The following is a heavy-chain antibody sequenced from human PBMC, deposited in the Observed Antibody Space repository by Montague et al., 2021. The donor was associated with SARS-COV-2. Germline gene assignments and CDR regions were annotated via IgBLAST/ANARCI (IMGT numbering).Heavy chain of an antibody. V-gene: IGHV4-61*01. CDR1: GGSVSSGSYY. CDR2: IYYSGST. J-gene: IGHJ6*02. D-gene: IGHD3-9*01. Sequence: SETLSLTCTVSGGSVSSGSYYWSWIRQPPGKGLEWIGYIYYSGSTNYNPSLKSRVTISVDTSKNQFSLKLSSVTAADTAVYYCARDGVLRYFDWLGDRYGMDVWGQETTVTVSS. CDR3: ARDGVLRYFDWLGDRYGMDV.